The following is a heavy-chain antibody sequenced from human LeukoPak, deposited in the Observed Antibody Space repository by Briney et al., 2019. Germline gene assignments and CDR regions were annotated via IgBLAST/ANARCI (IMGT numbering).Heavy chain of an antibody. CDR3: AREMNYYGSGSLDI. CDR1: GGSISSGSYY. Sequence: PSETLSLTCTVSGGSISSGSYYWSWIRQPAGKGLEWIGRIYTSGSTNYNPSLKSRVTISADTSKNQFSLKLSSVTAADTAVYYCAREMNYYGSGSLDIWGQGTMVTVSS. V-gene: IGHV4-61*02. J-gene: IGHJ3*02. CDR2: IYTSGST. D-gene: IGHD3-10*01.